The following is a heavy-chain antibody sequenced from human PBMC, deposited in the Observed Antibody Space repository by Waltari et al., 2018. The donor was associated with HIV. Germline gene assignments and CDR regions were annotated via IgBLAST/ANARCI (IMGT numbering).Heavy chain of an antibody. Sequence: QLQLQESGPGLVKPSETLSLTCTVPGGSISSSTYYWGWVRQPPGKGLEWLGNLYYCGSTYYNPSLKSRVTISVDTSKNQFSLKLSSVTAADTAVYYCTRLSIVVVTAIDFWGQGTLVTVSS. CDR3: TRLSIVVVTAIDF. CDR2: LYYCGST. D-gene: IGHD2-21*02. CDR1: GGSISSSTYY. J-gene: IGHJ4*02. V-gene: IGHV4-39*01.